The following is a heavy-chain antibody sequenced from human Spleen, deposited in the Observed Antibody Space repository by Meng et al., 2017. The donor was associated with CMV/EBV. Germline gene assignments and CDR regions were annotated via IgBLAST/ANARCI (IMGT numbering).Heavy chain of an antibody. V-gene: IGHV4-39*07. Sequence: ISTSSPYWGWIRQSPRTGLEWIGSMYNSGTTYYNPSLRSRVTISVDTSKNQFSLKMRSVTAADTAVYFCARDLRFLEGGHRTGWFDPWGQGTLVTVSS. CDR3: ARDLRFLEGGHRTGWFDP. CDR1: ISTSSPY. D-gene: IGHD3-3*01. J-gene: IGHJ5*02. CDR2: MYNSGTT.